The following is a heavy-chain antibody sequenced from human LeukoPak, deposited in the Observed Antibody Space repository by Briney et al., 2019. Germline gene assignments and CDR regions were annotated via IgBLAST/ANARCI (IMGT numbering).Heavy chain of an antibody. D-gene: IGHD3-16*02. J-gene: IGHJ5*02. CDR3: AKEGHYVWGSYRPEWLKS. CDR2: INSDGSSI. CDR1: RFTFSNYW. V-gene: IGHV3-74*01. Sequence: GGSLGLSCAASRFTFSNYWMHWVRQAPGKGQVWVSRINSDGSSISYADSVKGRFTISRDNSKDTLYLQMNSLRPEDTALYYCAKEGHYVWGSYRPEWLKSWGQGTLVTVSS.